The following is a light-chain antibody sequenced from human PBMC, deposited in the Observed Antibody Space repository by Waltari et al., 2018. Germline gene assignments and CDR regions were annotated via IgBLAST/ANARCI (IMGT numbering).Light chain of an antibody. J-gene: IGLJ2*01. Sequence: SYVLTQPPSVSVSPGQTASITCEGNNIGYKSVHWCQQKPGQAPVLVVYHDSDRPSAIPVRFSGSNSGNTVTLTISRVEAGDDADHYCQGWDSSNADQLFGGGTKLTVL. CDR3: QGWDSSNADQL. CDR1: NIGYKS. CDR2: HDS. V-gene: IGLV3-21*02.